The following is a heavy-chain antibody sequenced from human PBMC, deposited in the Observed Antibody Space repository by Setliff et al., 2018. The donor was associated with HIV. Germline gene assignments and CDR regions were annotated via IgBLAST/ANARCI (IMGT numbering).Heavy chain of an antibody. D-gene: IGHD3-10*01. CDR2: INHSGTT. J-gene: IGHJ4*02. V-gene: IGHV4-34*01. CDR3: AAKPMIRGRPFAF. CDR1: GPSFSGYY. Sequence: KPSETLSLTCAVYGPSFSGYYWNWIRQFPGKSLERIGEINHSGTTNYSPPFKSRLNISVDVSKNQFSLRLASLSAADTAAYFCAAKPMIRGRPFAFWGQATLVTVS.